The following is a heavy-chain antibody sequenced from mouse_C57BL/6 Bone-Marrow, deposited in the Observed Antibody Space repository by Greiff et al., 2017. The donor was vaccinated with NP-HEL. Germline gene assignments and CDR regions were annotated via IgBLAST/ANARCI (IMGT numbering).Heavy chain of an antibody. Sequence: EVQLQQSGAELVRPGASVKLSCTASGFNIKDDYMHWVKQRPDQGLEWIGWIDPENGDTEYASKFQGKATITADTASNTAYLQLSSLTSEDTAVYYCTTGERDDYAPYYYAMDYWGQGTSVTVSS. J-gene: IGHJ4*01. CDR3: TTGERDDYAPYYYAMDY. CDR2: IDPENGDT. V-gene: IGHV14-4*01. CDR1: GFNIKDDY. D-gene: IGHD2-13*01.